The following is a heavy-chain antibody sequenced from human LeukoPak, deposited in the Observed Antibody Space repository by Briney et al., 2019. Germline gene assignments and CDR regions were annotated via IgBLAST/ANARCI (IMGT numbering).Heavy chain of an antibody. CDR1: GGSISSYY. CDR2: IYYSGST. Sequence: SETLSLTCTVSGGSISSYYWSWIRQPPGKGLEWIGYIYYSGSTNYNPSLKSRVTISVDTSKNQFSLKLASVTAADTAVYYCASTYYDSSGSFDYWGRGTLVTVSS. J-gene: IGHJ4*02. V-gene: IGHV4-59*08. CDR3: ASTYYDSSGSFDY. D-gene: IGHD3-22*01.